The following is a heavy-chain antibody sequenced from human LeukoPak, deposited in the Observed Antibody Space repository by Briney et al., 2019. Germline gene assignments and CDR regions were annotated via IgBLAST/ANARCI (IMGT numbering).Heavy chain of an antibody. CDR1: GFTFSTYW. V-gene: IGHV3-7*01. CDR3: ARSGIAAAGYFDY. D-gene: IGHD6-13*01. CDR2: MRRDGNEI. J-gene: IGHJ4*02. Sequence: PGGSLRLSCSASGFTFSTYWMSWVRQAPGKGLEWVANMRRDGNEIYYLDSVRGRFTISRDNSKNTLYLQMNSLRAEDTAVYYCARSGIAAAGYFDYWGQGTLVTVSS.